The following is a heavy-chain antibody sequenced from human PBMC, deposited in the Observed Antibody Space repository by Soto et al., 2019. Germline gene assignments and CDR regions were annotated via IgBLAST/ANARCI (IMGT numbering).Heavy chain of an antibody. D-gene: IGHD3-3*01. CDR2: ITGNGDTT. J-gene: IGHJ4*02. Sequence: GGSLRLSCAGSGFTFINTGMSWVRQAPGQGLEWVSAITGNGDTTYYADSVKGRFTISRDNSKNTLYLQMNSLRAEDTAVYYCAKDLGYDFWSGYHTFADWGQGTLVTVSS. CDR1: GFTFINTG. CDR3: AKDLGYDFWSGYHTFAD. V-gene: IGHV3-23*01.